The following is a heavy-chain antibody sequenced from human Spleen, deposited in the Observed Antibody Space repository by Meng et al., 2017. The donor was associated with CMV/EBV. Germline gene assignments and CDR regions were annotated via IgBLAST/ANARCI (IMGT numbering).Heavy chain of an antibody. J-gene: IGHJ4*02. CDR3: ASELRYFDWFLVG. CDR2: ISDSGGTT. CDR1: GFTFDTYV. D-gene: IGHD3-9*01. V-gene: IGHV3-23*01. Sequence: GESLKISCAASGFTFDTYVMSWVRQAPGKGLEWVSTISDSGGTTYYADSVKGRFTISRDNFKKTLYLQMNSLRAEDTALYYRASELRYFDWFLVGWGQGTLVTVSS.